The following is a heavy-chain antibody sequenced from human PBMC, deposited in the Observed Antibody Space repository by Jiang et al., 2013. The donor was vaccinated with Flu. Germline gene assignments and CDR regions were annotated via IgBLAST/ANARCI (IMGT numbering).Heavy chain of an antibody. CDR1: GDSVSSNSAA. Sequence: SQTLSLTCAISGDSVSSNSAAWNWIRQSPSRGLEWLGRTYYRSKWSYNYGLSVKSRVTINPDTSKNQFSLQLNSVTPEDTAVYYCARGGADDLHFDYWGQGTLVTVSS. V-gene: IGHV6-1*01. J-gene: IGHJ4*02. CDR3: ARGGADDLHFDY. CDR2: TYYRSKWSY. D-gene: IGHD1-1*01.